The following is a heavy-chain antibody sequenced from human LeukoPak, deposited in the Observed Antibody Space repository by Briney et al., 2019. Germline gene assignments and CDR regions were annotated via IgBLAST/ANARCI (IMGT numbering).Heavy chain of an antibody. V-gene: IGHV3-23*01. CDR1: GSTFSSYA. CDR2: ISGSGGST. CDR3: AKGGYSYGYTPYDAFDI. Sequence: GGSLRLSCAASGSTFSSYAMSWVRQAPGKGLEWVSAISGSGGSTYYADSVKGRFTISRDNSKNTLYLQMNSLRAEDTAVYYCAKGGYSYGYTPYDAFDIWGQGTMVTVSS. J-gene: IGHJ3*02. D-gene: IGHD5-18*01.